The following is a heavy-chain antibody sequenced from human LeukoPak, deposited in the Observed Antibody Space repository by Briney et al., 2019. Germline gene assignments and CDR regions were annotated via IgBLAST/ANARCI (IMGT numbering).Heavy chain of an antibody. D-gene: IGHD6-19*01. J-gene: IGHJ3*02. CDR1: GGSISSGSYY. CDR2: IYTSGST. V-gene: IGHV4-61*02. CDR3: ARAPYSSGWYSAFDI. Sequence: SQTLSLTCTVSGGSISSGSYYWSWIRQPAGKGLEWIGRIYTSGSTNYNPSLKSRVTISVDTSKHQFSLKLSSVTAADTAVYYCARAPYSSGWYSAFDIWGQGTMVTVSS.